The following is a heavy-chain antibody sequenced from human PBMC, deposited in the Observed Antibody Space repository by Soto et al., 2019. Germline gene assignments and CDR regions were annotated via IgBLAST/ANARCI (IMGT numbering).Heavy chain of an antibody. CDR3: ARDLARLPYDFWSGYYTGMDY. J-gene: IGHJ4*02. Sequence: GGSLRLSCAASGFTFSSYAMHWVRQAPGKGLEWVAVISYDGSNKYYADSVKGRFTISRDNSKNTLYLQMNSLRAEDTAVYYCARDLARLPYDFWSGYYTGMDYWGQGTLVTVSS. CDR1: GFTFSSYA. CDR2: ISYDGSNK. V-gene: IGHV3-30-3*01. D-gene: IGHD3-3*01.